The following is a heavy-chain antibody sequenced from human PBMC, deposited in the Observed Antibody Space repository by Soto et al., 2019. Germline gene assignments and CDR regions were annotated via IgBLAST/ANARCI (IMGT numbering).Heavy chain of an antibody. J-gene: IGHJ6*02. CDR1: GGSFSGYY. CDR2: INQSGGT. Sequence: QAQLQQWGAGLLKPSETLSLICAVYGGSFSGYYWTWIRQAPGKGLEWIGQINQSGGTNYNPSLKSRVTISVDTSKNQFSLSLSSVTAADTAIYYCAKFKNSYYYGLDVWGPGTAVTVSS. V-gene: IGHV4-34*01. CDR3: AKFKNSYYYGLDV.